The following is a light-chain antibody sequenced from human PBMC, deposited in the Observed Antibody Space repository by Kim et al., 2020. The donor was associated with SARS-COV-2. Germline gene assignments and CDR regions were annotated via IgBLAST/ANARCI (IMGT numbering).Light chain of an antibody. Sequence: RQRVTISCSGSSSNIGNNAVNWYQQLPGKAPKLLIYYDDLLPSGVSDRFSGSKSGTSASLAISGLQPEDEAHYYCAAWDDSLNGVVFGGGTKLTVL. CDR2: YDD. CDR3: AAWDDSLNGVV. V-gene: IGLV1-36*01. J-gene: IGLJ2*01. CDR1: SSNIGNNA.